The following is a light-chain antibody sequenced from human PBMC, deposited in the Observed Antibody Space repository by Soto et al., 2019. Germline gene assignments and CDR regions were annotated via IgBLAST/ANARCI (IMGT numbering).Light chain of an antibody. J-gene: IGKJ1*01. CDR2: AAS. CDR3: QQSAKIPRT. Sequence: DIQMTQSPSSLSASVGDRVTITCQASQTINNYVSWYQQKPGKAPKSLIYAASTLQRGVPTRFSGSGSGTDFTLTINSLQPEDSAIYYCQQSAKIPRTFGQGTKVEI. CDR1: QTINNY. V-gene: IGKV1-39*01.